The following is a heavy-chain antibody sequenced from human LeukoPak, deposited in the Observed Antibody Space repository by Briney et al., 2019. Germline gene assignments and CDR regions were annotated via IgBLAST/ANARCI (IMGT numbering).Heavy chain of an antibody. D-gene: IGHD3-16*01. V-gene: IGHV4-34*01. J-gene: IGHJ6*03. Sequence: SETLSLTCAAYGGSFSGYYWSWIRQPPGKGLEWIGEINHSGSTNYNPSLKSRVTISVDTSKNQFSLKLSSVTAADTAVYCCARGLGDYIWGSRIHYYYYYMDVWGKGTTVTVSS. CDR2: INHSGST. CDR3: ARGLGDYIWGSRIHYYYYYMDV. CDR1: GGSFSGYY.